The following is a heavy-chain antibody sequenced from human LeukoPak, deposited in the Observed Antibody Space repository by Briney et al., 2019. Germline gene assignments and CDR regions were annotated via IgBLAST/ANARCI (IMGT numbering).Heavy chain of an antibody. J-gene: IGHJ3*02. CDR3: ARDDALGDNALDI. D-gene: IGHD3-16*01. CDR1: GFTFSSYA. CDR2: ISYDGSNK. V-gene: IGHV3-30*04. Sequence: PGGSLRLSCAASGFTFSSYAMHWVRQAPGKGLEWVAVISYDGSNKYYADSVKGRFTISRDNSKNTLYLQMNSLRAEDTAVYYCARDDALGDNALDIWGQGTMVTGSS.